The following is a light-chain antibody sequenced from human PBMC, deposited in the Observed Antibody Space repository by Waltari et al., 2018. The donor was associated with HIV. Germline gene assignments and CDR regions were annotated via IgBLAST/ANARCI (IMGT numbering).Light chain of an antibody. J-gene: IGLJ2*01. CDR3: SSYTTSSTPGVV. CDR1: SSDVGGYNY. Sequence: QSALTQPASVSGSPGQSITISCTGTSSDVGGYNYVSWYQQHPGKAPKLMIYEVTNRPSGVSNRFSGSKSGNTASLTISGLQAEDAAEYYCSSYTTSSTPGVVFGGGTKLTVL. CDR2: EVT. V-gene: IGLV2-14*01.